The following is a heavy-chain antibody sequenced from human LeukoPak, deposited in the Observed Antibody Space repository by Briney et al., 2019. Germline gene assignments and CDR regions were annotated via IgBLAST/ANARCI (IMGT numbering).Heavy chain of an antibody. CDR3: ARGLGRSSPQFDQ. V-gene: IGHV3-74*01. CDR2: ISSDGSNT. J-gene: IGHJ4*02. Sequence: GGSLRLSCAASGFTFSTYWMHWVRQAPGKGLVWVSRISSDGSNTIYADSVKGRFTISRDNAKNTVYLQMNSLRAEDTAVYYCARGLGRSSPQFDQWGQGTTVTVSS. D-gene: IGHD6-13*01. CDR1: GFTFSTYW.